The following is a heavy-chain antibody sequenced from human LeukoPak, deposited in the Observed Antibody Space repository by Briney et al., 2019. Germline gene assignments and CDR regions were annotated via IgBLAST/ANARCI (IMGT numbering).Heavy chain of an antibody. CDR2: IIPIFGTA. J-gene: IGHJ6*03. Sequence: GASVKVSCKASGYTFTSYGISWVRQAPGQGLEWMGGIIPIFGTANYAQKFQGRVTITADKSTSTAYMELSSLRSEDTAVYYCARDSIAAAGTDYYYYMDVWGKGTTVTVSS. V-gene: IGHV1-69*06. D-gene: IGHD6-13*01. CDR1: GYTFTSYG. CDR3: ARDSIAAAGTDYYYYMDV.